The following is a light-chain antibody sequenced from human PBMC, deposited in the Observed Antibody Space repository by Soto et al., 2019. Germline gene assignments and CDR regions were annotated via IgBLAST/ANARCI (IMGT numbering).Light chain of an antibody. Sequence: DIQITQSASSVSASVGDRATITCQASQDINNYLNWYQQKPGKAPKLLIYDASNLEAGVPSRFSGSGSGTDFTLTISCLQSEDFATYYCQQYYSLPITSGQGTRLAIK. V-gene: IGKV1-33*01. CDR3: QQYYSLPIT. CDR2: DAS. CDR1: QDINNY. J-gene: IGKJ5*01.